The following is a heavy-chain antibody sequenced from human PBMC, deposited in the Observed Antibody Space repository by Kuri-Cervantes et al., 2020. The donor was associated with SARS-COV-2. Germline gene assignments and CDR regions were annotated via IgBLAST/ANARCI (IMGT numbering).Heavy chain of an antibody. CDR1: GFSITSYF. J-gene: IGHJ4*02. CDR3: AIFFIPGVVDY. Sequence: EAPMIHLKGSGFSITSYFISWVRQMPGKGLQWMGRIDPSDSYTNYSPSFQGHVTFSADKSINTAYLQWSGLRASDTAIYYCAIFFIPGVVDYWGPGTLVTVSS. D-gene: IGHD2-21*01. CDR2: IDPSDSYT. V-gene: IGHV5-10-1*01.